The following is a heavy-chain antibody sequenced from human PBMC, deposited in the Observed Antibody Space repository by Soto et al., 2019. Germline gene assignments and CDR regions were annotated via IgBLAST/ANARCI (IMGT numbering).Heavy chain of an antibody. J-gene: IGHJ6*03. CDR1: GYTFTSYG. D-gene: IGHD4-17*01. CDR3: ARDMTTVTKYYYYYMDV. Sequence: ASVKVSCKASGYTFTSYGISWVRQAPGQGLEWMGWISAYNGNTNYAQKLQGRVTMTTDTSTSTAYMELRSLRSDDTAVYYCARDMTTVTKYYYYYMDVWGKGTTVTVSS. CDR2: ISAYNGNT. V-gene: IGHV1-18*01.